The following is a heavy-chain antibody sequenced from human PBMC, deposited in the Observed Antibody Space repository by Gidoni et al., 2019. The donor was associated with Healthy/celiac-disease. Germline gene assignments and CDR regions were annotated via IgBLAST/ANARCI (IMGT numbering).Heavy chain of an antibody. J-gene: IGHJ5*02. V-gene: IGHV4-34*01. CDR1: GGSFSGYY. D-gene: IGHD2-8*01. CDR2: INHSGST. CDR3: ARISGLRTNWFDP. Sequence: QVQLQQWGAGLLKPSETLSLTCAVYGGSFSGYYWSWIRQPPGKGLEWIGEINHSGSTNYNPSLKSRVTISVDTSKNQFSLKLSSVTAADTAVYYCARISGLRTNWFDPWGQGTLVTVSS.